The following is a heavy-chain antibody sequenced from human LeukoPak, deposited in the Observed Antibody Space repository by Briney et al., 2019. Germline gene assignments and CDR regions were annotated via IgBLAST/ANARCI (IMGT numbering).Heavy chain of an antibody. V-gene: IGHV3-48*01. CDR1: GFTFSSYS. D-gene: IGHD2-15*01. CDR3: ARARAVVAAFFDY. J-gene: IGHJ4*02. Sequence: GSLRLSCAASGFTFSSYSMNWVRRAPGKGLEWVSHISTGSSTIYYADSVKGRFTISRDNSKNTLYLQMNRLRAEDTAVYYCARARAVVAAFFDYWGQGTMVTVSS. CDR2: ISTGSSTI.